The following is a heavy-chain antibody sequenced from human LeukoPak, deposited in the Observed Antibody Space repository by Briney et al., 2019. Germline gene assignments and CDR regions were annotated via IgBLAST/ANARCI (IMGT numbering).Heavy chain of an antibody. CDR2: IYTSGST. J-gene: IGHJ6*02. CDR3: ARGPLLWFGEPPSGGRVGMDV. V-gene: IGHV4-4*07. CDR1: GGSISSYY. Sequence: SETLSLTCTVSGGSISSYYWSWIRQPAGKGLEWIGRIYTSGSTNYNPSLKSRVTISVDTSKNQFSLKLSSVTAADTAVYYCARGPLLWFGEPPSGGRVGMDVWGQGTTVTVSS. D-gene: IGHD3-10*01.